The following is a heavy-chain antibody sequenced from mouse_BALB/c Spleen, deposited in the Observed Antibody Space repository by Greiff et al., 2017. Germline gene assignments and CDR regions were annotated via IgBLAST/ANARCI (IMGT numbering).Heavy chain of an antibody. CDR2: IDPETGGT. V-gene: IGHV1-15*01. CDR1: GYTFTDYE. CDR3: TTIYYYGSSFAY. J-gene: IGHJ3*01. D-gene: IGHD1-1*01. Sequence: VKLVESGAELVRPGASVTLSCKASGYTFTDYEMHWVKQTPVHGLEWIGAIDPETGGTAYNQKFKGKATLTADKSSSTAYMELRSLTSEDSAVYYCTTIYYYGSSFAYWGQGTLVTVSA.